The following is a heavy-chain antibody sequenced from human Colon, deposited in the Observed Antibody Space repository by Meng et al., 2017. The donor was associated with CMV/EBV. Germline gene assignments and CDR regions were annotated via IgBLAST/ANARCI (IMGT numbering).Heavy chain of an antibody. J-gene: IGHJ4*02. CDR1: GGSINSGDYY. CDR3: ARENSTSTGGFDF. D-gene: IGHD2-2*01. V-gene: IGHV4-30-4*08. Sequence: LRLSCTVSGGSINSGDYYWAWIRQSPGKGLEWIGYIHHSGNTFYNPSLKSRVTISVDMPNKHFSLNLRSVTAADTAVYYCARENSTSTGGFDFRGQGTLVTVSS. CDR2: IHHSGNT.